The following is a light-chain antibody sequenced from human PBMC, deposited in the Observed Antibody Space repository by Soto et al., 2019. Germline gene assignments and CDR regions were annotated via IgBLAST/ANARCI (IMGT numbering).Light chain of an antibody. CDR1: ESVIGT. Sequence: EIVMTHTPPTLSVSPGGRATLSSTARESVIGTLAWYQQKPGQAPRLLIYGASTRATGIPARFSGSGSGTEFTLTISSLQSEDFAVYYCQQYNNWPRTFGQGTKLEIK. V-gene: IGKV3-15*01. CDR2: GAS. J-gene: IGKJ2*01. CDR3: QQYNNWPRT.